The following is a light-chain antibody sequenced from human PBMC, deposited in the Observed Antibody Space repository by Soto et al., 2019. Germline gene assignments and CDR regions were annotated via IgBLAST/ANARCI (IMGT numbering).Light chain of an antibody. Sequence: DIQLTQSPSFLSASVGDRVTITCRASQGISCYLAWYQQKPGKAPKLLIYAASTLQGGVPSRFSGSGSGTEFTLTISSLQPEDFATYYCQQLNSYSYTFGQGTKLEIK. V-gene: IGKV1-9*01. CDR2: AAS. CDR3: QQLNSYSYT. CDR1: QGISCY. J-gene: IGKJ2*01.